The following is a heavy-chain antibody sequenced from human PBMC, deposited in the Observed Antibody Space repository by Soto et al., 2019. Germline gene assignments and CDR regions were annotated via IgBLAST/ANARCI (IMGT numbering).Heavy chain of an antibody. V-gene: IGHV3-48*01. CDR1: GFTFSSYS. J-gene: IGHJ3*02. CDR2: ISSSSSTI. Sequence: EVQLVESGGGLVQPGGSLRLSCAASGFTFSSYSMNWVRQAPGKGLEWVSYISSSSSTIYYADSVKGRFTISRDNSKNTLYLQMNSLRAEDTAVYYCARGYYDSSGYSGAFDIWGQGTMVTVSS. D-gene: IGHD3-22*01. CDR3: ARGYYDSSGYSGAFDI.